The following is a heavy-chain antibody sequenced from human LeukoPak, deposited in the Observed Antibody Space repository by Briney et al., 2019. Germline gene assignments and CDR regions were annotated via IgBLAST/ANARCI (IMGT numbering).Heavy chain of an antibody. CDR1: GFSFSSYG. V-gene: IGHV3-30*02. D-gene: IGHD3-9*01. Sequence: GGSLRLSCAASGFSFSSYGMHWVRQAPGKGLEWVAFIRYDGSNKYYADSVKGRFTISRDNAKNSLYLQMNSLRAEDTAVYYCATGILTGADAFDIWGQGTMVTVSS. CDR2: IRYDGSNK. CDR3: ATGILTGADAFDI. J-gene: IGHJ3*02.